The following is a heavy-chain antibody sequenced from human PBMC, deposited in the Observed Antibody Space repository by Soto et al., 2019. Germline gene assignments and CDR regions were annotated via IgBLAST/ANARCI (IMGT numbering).Heavy chain of an antibody. CDR3: ASTIPQGGDY. J-gene: IGHJ4*02. CDR1: GGSISSSSYY. D-gene: IGHD3-9*01. CDR2: IYYSGST. Sequence: LSLTCTVSGGSISSSSYYWGWIRQPPGKGLEWIGSIYYSGSTYYNPSLKSRVTISVDTSKNQFSLKLSSVTAADTAVYYCASTIPQGGDYWGQGTLVTVSS. V-gene: IGHV4-39*01.